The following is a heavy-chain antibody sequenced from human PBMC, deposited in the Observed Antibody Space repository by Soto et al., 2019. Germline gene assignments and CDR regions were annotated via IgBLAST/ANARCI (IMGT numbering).Heavy chain of an antibody. D-gene: IGHD6-13*01. Sequence: TSETLSLTXTVSGGSISSYYWSWIRQPPGKGLEWIGYIYYSGSTNYNPSLKSRVTISVDTSKNQFSLKLSSVTAADTAVYYCAREAMVLAAAGTKEYYNWFDPWGQGTLVTVSS. CDR3: AREAMVLAAAGTKEYYNWFDP. CDR1: GGSISSYY. CDR2: IYYSGST. J-gene: IGHJ5*02. V-gene: IGHV4-59*01.